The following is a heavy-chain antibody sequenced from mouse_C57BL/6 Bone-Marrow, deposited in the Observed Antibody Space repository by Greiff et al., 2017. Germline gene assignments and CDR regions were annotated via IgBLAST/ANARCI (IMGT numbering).Heavy chain of an antibody. Sequence: QVQLKQPGAELVMPGASVKLSCKASGYTFTSYWMHWVKQRPGQGLEWIGEIDPSDSYTNYTQKFKGKSTLTVDKSSSTAYMQLSSLTSEDSAVYYCARDYEYDGGDYFGYWGQGTTLTVSS. J-gene: IGHJ2*01. CDR3: ARDYEYDGGDYFGY. CDR1: GYTFTSYW. CDR2: IDPSDSYT. D-gene: IGHD2-4*01. V-gene: IGHV1-69*01.